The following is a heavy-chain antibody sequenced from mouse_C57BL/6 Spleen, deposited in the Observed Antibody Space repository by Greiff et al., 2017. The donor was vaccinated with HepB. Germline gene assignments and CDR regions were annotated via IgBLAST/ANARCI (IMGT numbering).Heavy chain of an antibody. D-gene: IGHD2-2*01. CDR2: INPGSGGT. Sequence: QVQLQQSGAELVRPGTSVKVSCKASGYAFTNYLIEWVKQMPGQGLEWIGVINPGSGGTNYNEKFKGKATLTADKSSSTAYMQLSSLTSEDSAVYFCARTTVTTRYFDYWGQGTTLTVSS. J-gene: IGHJ2*01. CDR3: ARTTVTTRYFDY. CDR1: GYAFTNYL. V-gene: IGHV1-54*01.